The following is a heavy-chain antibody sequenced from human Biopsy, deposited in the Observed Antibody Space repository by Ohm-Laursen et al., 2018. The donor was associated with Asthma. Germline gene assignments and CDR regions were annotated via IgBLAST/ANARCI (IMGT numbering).Heavy chain of an antibody. CDR3: GRERSYMVDY. Sequence: SLRLSCSASGFTFGSYGLHWVRQAPGKGLEWVADIWFDGSNKHYADSVKGRFTISRDNSKNTLYLQMNSLRAEGTALYYCGRERSYMVDYWGQGTLVIVSS. V-gene: IGHV3-33*01. J-gene: IGHJ4*02. CDR1: GFTFGSYG. CDR2: IWFDGSNK. D-gene: IGHD3-10*01.